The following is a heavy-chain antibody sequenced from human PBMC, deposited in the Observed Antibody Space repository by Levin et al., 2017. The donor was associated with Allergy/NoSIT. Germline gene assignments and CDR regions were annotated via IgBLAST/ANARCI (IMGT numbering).Heavy chain of an antibody. CDR3: ARDSTTVTTGIVDY. D-gene: IGHD4-11*01. CDR2: ISAYNGNT. CDR1: GYTFTSYG. J-gene: IGHJ4*02. V-gene: IGHV1-18*01. Sequence: AASVKVSCKASGYTFTSYGISWVRQAPGQGLEWMGWISAYNGNTNYAQKLQGRVTMTTDTSTSTAYMELRSLRSDDTAVYYCARDSTTVTTGIVDYWGQGTLVTVSS.